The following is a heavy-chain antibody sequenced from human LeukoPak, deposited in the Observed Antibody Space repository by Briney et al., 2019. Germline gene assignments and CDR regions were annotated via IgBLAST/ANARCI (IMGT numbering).Heavy chain of an antibody. CDR1: GGSVSSGSYY. D-gene: IGHD2-15*01. J-gene: IGHJ4*02. Sequence: SETLSLTCTVSGGSVSSGSYYWSWIRQPPGEGLEWIGYMYNNGSTYYNPSLKSRVTISADTSKNQFSLKLTSVTAADTAVYYCARDRGGGSSYIDYWGQGTLVTVSS. V-gene: IGHV4-61*01. CDR3: ARDRGGGSSYIDY. CDR2: MYNNGST.